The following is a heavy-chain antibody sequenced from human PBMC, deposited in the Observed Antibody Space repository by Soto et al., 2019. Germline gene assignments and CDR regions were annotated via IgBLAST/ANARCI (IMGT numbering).Heavy chain of an antibody. CDR2: IYSGGST. D-gene: IGHD2-8*01. J-gene: IGHJ4*02. CDR3: ARKWPHLDC. CDR1: GFTVSSNY. V-gene: IGHV3-53*01. Sequence: PGGSLRLSCAASGFTVSSNYMSWVRQAPGKGLEWVSVIYSGGSTFYAASVKGRFTTSRDNSKNMMYLQMNRMRAEDTAVYYCARKWPHLDCWGQGTLVTVSS.